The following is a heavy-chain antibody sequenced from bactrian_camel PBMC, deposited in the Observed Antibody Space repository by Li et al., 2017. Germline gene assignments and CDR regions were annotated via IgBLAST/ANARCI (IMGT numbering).Heavy chain of an antibody. V-gene: IGHV3S9*01. Sequence: QVQLVESGGGLVQPGGSLRLSCALSNYPYKQYGLAWFRQVPGKECEGVATLDSDGKTGYLDSVKGRFTISKDNAKNTLYLQMNTLKPEDTAMYYCAARGRQRIDPGCDSEYDLLRNGGQGTQVTVS. CDR1: NYPYKQYG. J-gene: IGHJ4*01. D-gene: IGHD4*01. CDR2: LDSDGKT.